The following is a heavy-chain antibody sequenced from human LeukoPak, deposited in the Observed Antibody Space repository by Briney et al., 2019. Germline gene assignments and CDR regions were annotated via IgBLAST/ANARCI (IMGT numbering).Heavy chain of an antibody. V-gene: IGHV4-4*02. CDR2: IYHSGST. CDR3: ANWGSSSSVDY. CDR1: GFTFSNYNM. Sequence: GSLRLSCAASGFTFSNYNMNWVRQAPGKGLEWIGEIYHSGSTNYNPSLKSRVTISVDKSKNQFSLKLSSVTAADTAVYYCANWGSSSSVDYWGQGTLVTVSS. D-gene: IGHD6-6*01. J-gene: IGHJ4*02.